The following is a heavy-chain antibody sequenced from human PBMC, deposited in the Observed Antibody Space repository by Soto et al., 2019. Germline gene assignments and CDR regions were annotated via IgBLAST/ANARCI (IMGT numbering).Heavy chain of an antibody. V-gene: IGHV3-30*04. Sequence: VQLLQSGGGFVQPGASLRLSCAASGFTFTTYAMNWVRQAPGKGLEWVAVISGDGIKIQYVDSVRGRFTVSRDNPENADFLDKNQVTSEGSGDYFVSYTTAGRTVPVGASDVWGLGTVVTVSS. D-gene: IGHD4-17*01. CDR2: ISGDGIKI. CDR3: SYTTAGRTVPVGASDV. J-gene: IGHJ6*01. CDR1: GFTFTTYA.